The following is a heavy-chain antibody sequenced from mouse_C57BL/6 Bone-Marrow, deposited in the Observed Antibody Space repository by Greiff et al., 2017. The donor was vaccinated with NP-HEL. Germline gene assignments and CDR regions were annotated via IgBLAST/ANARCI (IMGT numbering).Heavy chain of an antibody. D-gene: IGHD2-4*01. CDR1: GFTFTNYY. J-gene: IGHJ4*01. Sequence: EVKVIESGGGLVQPGGSLSLSCAASGFTFTNYYMSWVRQPPGKALEWLGFIRNKANGYTTEYSASVKGRFTISRDNSQSILYLQMNALRAEDSATYYCARSIYYDYADDPFYAMDYWGQVTSVTVSS. V-gene: IGHV7-3*01. CDR3: ARSIYYDYADDPFYAMDY. CDR2: IRNKANGYTT.